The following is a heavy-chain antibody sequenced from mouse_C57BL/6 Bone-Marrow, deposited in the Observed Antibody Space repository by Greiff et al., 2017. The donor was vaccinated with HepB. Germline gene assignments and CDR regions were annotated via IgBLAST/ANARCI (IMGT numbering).Heavy chain of an antibody. CDR2: ISSGSSTI. J-gene: IGHJ3*01. D-gene: IGHD1-1*01. CDR3: AGGSSPWFAY. CDR1: GFTFSDYG. V-gene: IGHV5-17*01. Sequence: EVKVEESGGGLVKPGGSLKLSCAASGFTFSDYGMHWVRQAPEKGLEWVAYISSGSSTIYYADTVKGRFTISRDNAKNTLFLQMTSLRSEDTAMYYCAGGSSPWFAYWGQGTLVTVSA.